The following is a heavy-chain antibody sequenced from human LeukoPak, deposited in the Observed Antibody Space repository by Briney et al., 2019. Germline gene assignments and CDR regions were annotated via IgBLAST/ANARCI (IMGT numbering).Heavy chain of an antibody. Sequence: GGSLRLSCAASGFTFDDYAMHWVRQAPGKGLEWVSAISGSGGSTYYADSVKGRFTISRDNSKNTLYLQMNSLRPEDTAVYYCAKELTMKLAGNWFDPWGQGTLVTVSS. D-gene: IGHD6-19*01. CDR2: ISGSGGST. CDR3: AKELTMKLAGNWFDP. J-gene: IGHJ5*02. CDR1: GFTFDDYA. V-gene: IGHV3-23*01.